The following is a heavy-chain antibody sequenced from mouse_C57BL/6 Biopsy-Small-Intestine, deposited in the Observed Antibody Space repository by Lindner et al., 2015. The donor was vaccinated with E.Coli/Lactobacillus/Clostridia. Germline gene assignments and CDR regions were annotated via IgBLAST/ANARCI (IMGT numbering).Heavy chain of an antibody. CDR2: IWINGRT. D-gene: IGHD2-3*01. J-gene: IGHJ3*01. CDR3: AGARGDGSFAY. Sequence: VQLQESGPGLVAPSQSLSITCTVSGFSLTSFGIDWVRQSPGKGLEWLGVIWINGRTNYNSALQSRLSISKDNSKSQVFLKMDSLQIDDTAMYYCAGARGDGSFAYWGQGTLVTVSA. V-gene: IGHV2-6*01. CDR1: GFSLTSFG.